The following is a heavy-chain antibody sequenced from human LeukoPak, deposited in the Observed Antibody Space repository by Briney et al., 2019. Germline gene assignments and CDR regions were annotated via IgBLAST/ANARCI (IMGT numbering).Heavy chain of an antibody. Sequence: SETLSLTCAVYGGSFSGYYWSWIRQPPGKGLEWIGEINHSGSTNYNPSLKSRVTISVDTSKNQFSLKLSSVAAADTAVYYCARAPAGTLLYYYYYMDVWGKGTTVTVSS. CDR3: ARAPAGTLLYYYYYMDV. CDR1: GGSFSGYY. V-gene: IGHV4-34*01. CDR2: INHSGST. D-gene: IGHD6-19*01. J-gene: IGHJ6*03.